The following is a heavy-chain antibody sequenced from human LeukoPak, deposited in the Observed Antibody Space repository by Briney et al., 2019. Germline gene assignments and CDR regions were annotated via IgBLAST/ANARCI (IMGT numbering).Heavy chain of an antibody. Sequence: PSETLSLTCTVSGGSINGYYWSWIRLPPGKGLEWIGYMYSSGSTNYNPSLRSRVAISVDTSKSQFSLKLDSVTAADSAVYYCARGRVVGNTGYYFDYRGQGVLVTVSS. D-gene: IGHD1-14*01. V-gene: IGHV4-59*01. CDR3: ARGRVVGNTGYYFDY. CDR1: GGSINGYY. CDR2: MYSSGST. J-gene: IGHJ4*02.